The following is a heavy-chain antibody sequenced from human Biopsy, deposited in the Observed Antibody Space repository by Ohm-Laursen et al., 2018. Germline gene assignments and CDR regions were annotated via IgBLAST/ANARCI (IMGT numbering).Heavy chain of an antibody. Sequence: SLRLSCAASGFTFNDVYMHWVRQAPGKGLEWVGRIRDKASSYTIEYATTVKGRFTISRDDSKNSVYLQMNSLKTEDTAVYYCGSAATFGAFHHWPHFWGQGTLVTVSS. CDR2: IRDKASSYTI. D-gene: IGHD4/OR15-4a*01. V-gene: IGHV3-72*01. J-gene: IGHJ4*02. CDR3: GSAATFGAFHHWPHF. CDR1: GFTFNDVY.